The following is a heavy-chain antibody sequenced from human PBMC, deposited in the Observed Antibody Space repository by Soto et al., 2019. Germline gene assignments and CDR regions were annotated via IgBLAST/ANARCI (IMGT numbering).Heavy chain of an antibody. J-gene: IGHJ5*02. V-gene: IGHV1-18*04. CDR3: ARHTGYCSSTSCYMGRLFDP. CDR2: ISAYNGNT. D-gene: IGHD2-2*01. CDR1: GYTFTSYG. Sequence: ASVKVSCKASGYTFTSYGISWVRQAPGQGLEWMGWISAYNGNTNYAQKLQGRVTMTTDTSTSTAYMELRSLRSDDTDVYYCARHTGYCSSTSCYMGRLFDPWGQGTRVTV.